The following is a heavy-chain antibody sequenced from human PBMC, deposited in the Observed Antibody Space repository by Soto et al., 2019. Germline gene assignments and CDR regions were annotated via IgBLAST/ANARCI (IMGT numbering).Heavy chain of an antibody. Sequence: PSETLSLTCTVSGDSISSSTYHWCWIRQHPGKGLEWIGSFYSGGITIYNPSLKSRVTISVDSSNNQFSLNLNSVTAADTAVYFCVRTFPPAPRVVLSHSWFVPWGPGTLVTVSS. D-gene: IGHD2-2*01. J-gene: IGHJ5*02. CDR3: VRTFPPAPRVVLSHSWFVP. V-gene: IGHV4-39*07. CDR1: GDSISSSTYH. CDR2: FYSGGIT.